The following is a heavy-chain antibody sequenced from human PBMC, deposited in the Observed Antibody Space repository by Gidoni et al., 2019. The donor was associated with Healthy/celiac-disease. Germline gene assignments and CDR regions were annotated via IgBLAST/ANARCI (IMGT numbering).Heavy chain of an antibody. CDR2: ISGSGGST. Sequence: EVQLLESGGGLVQPGGSLRLSWAASGFTFSSYAMSWVRQAPGKGLGWVSAISGSGGSTYYADSVKGRFTISRDNSKNTLYLQMNSLRAEDTAVYYCAKSAEEGGYLNTHFDYWGQGTLVTVSS. CDR1: GFTFSSYA. J-gene: IGHJ4*02. CDR3: AKSAEEGGYLNTHFDY. V-gene: IGHV3-23*01. D-gene: IGHD5-18*01.